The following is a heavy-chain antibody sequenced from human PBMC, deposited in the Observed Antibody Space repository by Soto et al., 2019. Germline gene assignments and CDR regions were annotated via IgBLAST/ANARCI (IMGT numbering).Heavy chain of an antibody. CDR2: ISSSGSTI. CDR1: GFTFSDYY. V-gene: IGHV3-11*01. Sequence: PGGSLRLSCAASGFTFSDYYMSWIRQAPGKGLEWVSYISSSGSTIYYADSVKGRFTISRDNAKNSLYLQMNSLRAEDTAVYYCARGDTAMVNYYYYGMDVWGQGTTVTVSS. J-gene: IGHJ6*02. D-gene: IGHD5-18*01. CDR3: ARGDTAMVNYYYYGMDV.